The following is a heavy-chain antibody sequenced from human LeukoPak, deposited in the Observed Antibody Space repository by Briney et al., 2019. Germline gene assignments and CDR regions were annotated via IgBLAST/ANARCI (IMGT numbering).Heavy chain of an antibody. V-gene: IGHV3-48*01. Sequence: GGSLRLSCAASGFTFSSYSMSWVRQAPGKGLEWVSNISISRSTIYYADSVKGRFTISRDNAKNSLYLQMNSLRAEDTAVYYCARGGSYYHYYYYYMDVWGKGTTVTVSS. D-gene: IGHD1-26*01. CDR1: GFTFSSYS. J-gene: IGHJ6*03. CDR2: ISISRSTI. CDR3: ARGGSYYHYYYYYMDV.